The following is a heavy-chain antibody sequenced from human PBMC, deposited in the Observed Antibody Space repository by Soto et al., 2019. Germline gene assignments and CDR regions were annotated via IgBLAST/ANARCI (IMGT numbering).Heavy chain of an antibody. V-gene: IGHV1-8*02. J-gene: IGHJ5*02. CDR3: ARGPINYDILTGGNWFDP. CDR1: GYTFTSYG. D-gene: IGHD3-9*01. Sequence: ASLKVSCKASGYTFTSYGISWVRQAPGQGLEWMGWINAYNGNTSYAQKFQGIVTMTRNTSISTAYMGLSSLRSEDTAVYYCARGPINYDILTGGNWFDPWGQGTLVTVS. CDR2: INAYNGNT.